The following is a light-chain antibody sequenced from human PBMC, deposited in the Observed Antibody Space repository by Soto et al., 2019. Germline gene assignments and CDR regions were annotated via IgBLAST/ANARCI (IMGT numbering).Light chain of an antibody. V-gene: IGLV1-40*01. CDR3: QSYDSSLSGSYV. CDR1: SSNIGAGYD. Sequence: QSVLTQPPSVSGAPGQRVTISCTGSSSNIGAGYDVHWYQRLPGTAPKVLVYNNNNRPSGVPDRFSGSKAGTSASLAITGRQAEDEDDYYCQSYDSSLSGSYVFGTGTKLTVL. CDR2: NNN. J-gene: IGLJ1*01.